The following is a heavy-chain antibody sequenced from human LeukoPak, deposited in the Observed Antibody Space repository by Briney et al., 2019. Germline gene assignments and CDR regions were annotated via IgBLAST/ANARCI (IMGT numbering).Heavy chain of an antibody. CDR2: IYPGDSDT. D-gene: IGHD2-8*01. CDR1: GYSFTNYW. CDR3: ARQPTNGPFNH. J-gene: IGHJ4*02. V-gene: IGHV5-51*01. Sequence: GEPLKISCKGSGYSFTNYWIAWVRQLPGEGLEWMGIIYPGDSDTRYSPSFQGQVTISADKSISTAYLQWSSLKASDAAMYFCARQPTNGPFNHWGQGTLVTVSS.